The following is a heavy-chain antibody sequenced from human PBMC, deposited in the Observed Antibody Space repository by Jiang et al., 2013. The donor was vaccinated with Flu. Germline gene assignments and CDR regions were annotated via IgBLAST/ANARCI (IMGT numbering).Heavy chain of an antibody. V-gene: IGHV5-51*01. CDR3: ARLLTGYMKTQRPYYFDY. Sequence: GAEVKKPGESLKISCKGSGYSFTSYWIGWVRQMPGKGLEWMGIIYPGDSDTRYSPSFQGQVTISADKSISTAYLQWISLKASDTAMYYCARLLTGYMKTQRPYYFDYWGQGTLVTVSS. D-gene: IGHD3-9*01. CDR1: GYSFTSYW. J-gene: IGHJ4*02. CDR2: IYPGDSDT.